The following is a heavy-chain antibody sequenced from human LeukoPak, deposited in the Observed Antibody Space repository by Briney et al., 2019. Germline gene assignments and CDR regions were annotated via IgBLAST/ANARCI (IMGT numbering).Heavy chain of an antibody. CDR2: ISDSGGST. CDR1: GFTFSSYA. J-gene: IGHJ4*02. V-gene: IGHV3-23*01. Sequence: GGSLRLSCAASGFTFSSYAMSWVRQAPGKGLEWVSAISDSGGSTYYADSVKGRFTIFRDNSKNTLFLHMNSLRAEDTAVYYCAKGEKTRPFGGVIDYWGQGTLVTVSS. D-gene: IGHD3-16*02. CDR3: AKGEKTRPFGGVIDY.